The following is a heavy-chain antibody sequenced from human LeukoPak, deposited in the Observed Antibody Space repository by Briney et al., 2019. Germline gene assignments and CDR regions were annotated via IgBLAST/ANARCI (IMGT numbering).Heavy chain of an antibody. CDR2: INGSGAAT. J-gene: IGHJ6*03. CDR3: ANGLAASGNFLLRDYYYFIDV. Sequence: QPGGSLRLSCVASGFTFNNYAMHWVRQAPGKGLEWVSTINGSGAATYYADSFKGRFLISRDDSKSTVYLRMNKLRVEDSGLYYCANGLAASGNFLLRDYYYFIDVWGKGTTVIVS. V-gene: IGHV3-23*01. CDR1: GFTFNNYA. D-gene: IGHD1-26*01.